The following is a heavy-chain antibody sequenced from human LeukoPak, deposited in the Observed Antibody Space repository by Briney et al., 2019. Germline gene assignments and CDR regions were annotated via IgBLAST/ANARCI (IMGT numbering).Heavy chain of an antibody. V-gene: IGHV1-18*01. CDR1: GYTFTSYG. CDR3: ARDPVVVVAATEFDY. Sequence: ASVKVSCKASGYTFTSYGISWARQAPGQGLEWMGWISAYNGNTNYAQKLQGRVTMTTDTSTSTAYMELRSLRSDDTAVYYCARDPVVVVAATEFDYWGQGTLVTVSS. J-gene: IGHJ4*02. D-gene: IGHD2-15*01. CDR2: ISAYNGNT.